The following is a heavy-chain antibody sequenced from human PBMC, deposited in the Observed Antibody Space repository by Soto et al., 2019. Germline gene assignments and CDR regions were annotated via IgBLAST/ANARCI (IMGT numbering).Heavy chain of an antibody. D-gene: IGHD6-19*01. V-gene: IGHV3-23*01. CDR2: ITGNGGST. J-gene: IGHJ6*02. CDR1: GFRFSTYG. Sequence: GGSLRHSCAASGFRFSTYGMIWVRQAPGKGLEWVSAITGNGGSTFYGDSVKGRFTISRDNSRNTLYLQMNSLRAEDTAVYYCAKDQFSSGWYNDYYYGLNVWGQGTTVTVSS. CDR3: AKDQFSSGWYNDYYYGLNV.